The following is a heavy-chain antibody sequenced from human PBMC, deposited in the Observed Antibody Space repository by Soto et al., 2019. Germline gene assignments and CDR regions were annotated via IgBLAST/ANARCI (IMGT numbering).Heavy chain of an antibody. V-gene: IGHV4-34*01. CDR1: GGSFTDYY. CDR3: ARGNHYYGMDV. J-gene: IGHJ6*02. CDR2: ISHSGAT. Sequence: SETLSLTCAVYGGSFTDYYWTWIRQPPGKGLEWIGEISHSGATNYNPSLKSRVTISEDTSKNQVSLKVTSVTAADTAVFYCARGNHYYGMDVWGQGTTVTVSS.